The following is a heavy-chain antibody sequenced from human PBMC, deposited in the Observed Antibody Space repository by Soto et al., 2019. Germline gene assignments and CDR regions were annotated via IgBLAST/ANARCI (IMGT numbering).Heavy chain of an antibody. CDR3: ARGHGQKYCSSTSCYPPNYYGMDV. Sequence: QVQLVESGGGVVQPGRSLRLSCAASGFTFSSYGMHWVRQAPGKGLEWVAVIWYDGSNKYYADSVKGRFTISRDNSKNTLYLQMNSLRAEDTDVYYCARGHGQKYCSSTSCYPPNYYGMDVWGQGTTVTVSS. CDR1: GFTFSSYG. D-gene: IGHD2-2*01. J-gene: IGHJ6*02. CDR2: IWYDGSNK. V-gene: IGHV3-33*01.